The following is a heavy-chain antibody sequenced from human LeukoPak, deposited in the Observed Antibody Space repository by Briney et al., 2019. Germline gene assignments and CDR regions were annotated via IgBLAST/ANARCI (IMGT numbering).Heavy chain of an antibody. CDR1: GFTFTNYW. D-gene: IGHD5-18*01. Sequence: GGSLRLSCAPSGFTFTNYWMNWVRQAPGKGLEWVAVISSDGSNKYYADSMKGRFTISRDNSKNTLYLQMNSLRGEDTAVYSCARDRIQLWLPNHFDYWGQGTVVTVSS. J-gene: IGHJ4*02. CDR2: ISSDGSNK. CDR3: ARDRIQLWLPNHFDY. V-gene: IGHV3-30*03.